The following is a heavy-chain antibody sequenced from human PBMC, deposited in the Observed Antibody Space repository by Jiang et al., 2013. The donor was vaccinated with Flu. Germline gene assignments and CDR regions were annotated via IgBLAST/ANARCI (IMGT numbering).Heavy chain of an antibody. CDR2: VSSSGGRT. CDR3: AKDEFDRQGGYDYEVAEENYYFDL. J-gene: IGHJ4*02. D-gene: IGHD5-12*01. V-gene: IGHV3-23*01. CDR1: GFTFDGYA. Sequence: QLLESGGGVVQPGGSLRLSCVASGFTFDGYAMTWVRQAPGKGLEWVSAVSSSGGRTYYSDSVTGRFTISRDNSKNTLFLQMNNLRVDDTAVYFCAKDEFDRQGGYDYEVAEENYYFDLWGQGTLVTVSS.